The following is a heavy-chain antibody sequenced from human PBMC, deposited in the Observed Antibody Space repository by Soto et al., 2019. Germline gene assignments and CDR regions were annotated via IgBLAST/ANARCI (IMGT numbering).Heavy chain of an antibody. CDR3: AAAAAGTVYYYYGMDV. CDR1: GGSFSGYY. J-gene: IGHJ6*02. D-gene: IGHD6-13*01. V-gene: IGHV4-34*01. Sequence: PSETLSLTCAVYGGSFSGYYWSWIRQPPGKGLEWIGEINHSGSTNYNPSLKSRVTISVDTSKNQFSLKLSSVTAADTAVYYCAAAAAGTVYYYYGMDVWGQGTTVTVSS. CDR2: INHSGST.